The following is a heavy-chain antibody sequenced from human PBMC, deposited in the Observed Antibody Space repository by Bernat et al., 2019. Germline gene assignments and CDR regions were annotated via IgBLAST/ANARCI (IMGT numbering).Heavy chain of an antibody. V-gene: IGHV3-48*03. CDR1: GFTFSSYE. J-gene: IGHJ4*02. D-gene: IGHD6-13*01. CDR2: ISSSGSTR. Sequence: EVQLVESGGGLVQPGGSLRLSCAASGFTFSSYEMNWVRQAPGKGLEWVSYISSSGSTRYYADSGKGRFTISRDNAKNSLYLQMNSPRAEDTAVYYCARDRSGYSSSWEVYWGQGTLVTVSS. CDR3: ARDRSGYSSSWEVY.